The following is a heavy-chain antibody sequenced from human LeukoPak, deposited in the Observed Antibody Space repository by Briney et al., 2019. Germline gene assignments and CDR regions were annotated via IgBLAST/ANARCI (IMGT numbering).Heavy chain of an antibody. D-gene: IGHD6-13*01. V-gene: IGHV3-21*01. Sequence: PGGSLRLSCAASGFTFSSYSMNWVRQAPGKGLEWVSSISSSSSYIYCADSVKGRFTISRDNAKNSLYLQMNSLRAEDTAVYYCAREGRGYSSTGYAFDIWGQGTMVTVSS. CDR3: AREGRGYSSTGYAFDI. CDR1: GFTFSSYS. J-gene: IGHJ3*02. CDR2: ISSSSSYI.